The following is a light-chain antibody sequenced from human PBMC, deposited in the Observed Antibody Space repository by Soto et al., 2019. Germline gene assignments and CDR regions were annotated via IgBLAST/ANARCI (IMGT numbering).Light chain of an antibody. CDR3: QQYGSSPWT. V-gene: IGKV3-20*01. CDR1: QSVSSNY. Sequence: EIVLTQSPATLSLSPGERATLSCRASQSVSSNYLAWFQQKPGQAPRLLIYGASNRATDIPDRFSGSGSGTDFTLTISRLEPEDFAVYYCQQYGSSPWTFGRGTKVDNK. CDR2: GAS. J-gene: IGKJ1*01.